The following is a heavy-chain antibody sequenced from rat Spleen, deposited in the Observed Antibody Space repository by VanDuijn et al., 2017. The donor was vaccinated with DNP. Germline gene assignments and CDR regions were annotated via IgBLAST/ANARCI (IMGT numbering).Heavy chain of an antibody. CDR1: GFSITSNY. J-gene: IGHJ2*01. V-gene: IGHV3-1*01. Sequence: EVQLQESGPGLVKPSQSLSLTCSVTGFSITSNYWGWIRKFPGNKMEWMGYISFSGSTAYNPSLKSRISISRDTSKNQFFLQLNSVTTEDTATYYCARWSRYFDYWGQGLMVTVSS. CDR2: ISFSGST. CDR3: ARWSRYFDY.